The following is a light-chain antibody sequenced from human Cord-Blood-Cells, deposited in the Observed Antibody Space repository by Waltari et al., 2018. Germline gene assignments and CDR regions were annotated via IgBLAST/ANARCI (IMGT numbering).Light chain of an antibody. J-gene: IGLJ1*01. V-gene: IGLV2-14*01. CDR3: SSYTSSSTV. CDR1: SSDLVGYNY. CDR2: EVS. Sequence: QSALTQPASVSGSPGQSITLSCTGTSSDLVGYNYVSWYQQHPGKAPKLMIYEVSNRPSGVSNRFSGSKSGNTASLTISGLQAEDEADYYCSSYTSSSTVFGTGTKVTVL.